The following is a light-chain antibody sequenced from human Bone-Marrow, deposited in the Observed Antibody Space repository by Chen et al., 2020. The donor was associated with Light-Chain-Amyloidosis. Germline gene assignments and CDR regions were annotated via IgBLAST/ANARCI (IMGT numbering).Light chain of an antibody. CDR3: QQYYSTPYT. V-gene: IGKV4-1*01. Sequence: DIVMTQSPDSLAVSLGEMATINCKSSESLLYRSNNKNYLGWYQQKPGQSPKLLMYWASTRESGLPDRFSGRGSGTDFTLTISSLQAEDVAVYYCQQYYSTPYTFGQGTKLEIQ. CDR1: ESLLYRSNNKNY. CDR2: WAS. J-gene: IGKJ2*01.